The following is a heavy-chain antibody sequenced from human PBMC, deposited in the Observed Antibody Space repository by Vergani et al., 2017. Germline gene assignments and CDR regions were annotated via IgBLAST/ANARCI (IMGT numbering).Heavy chain of an antibody. CDR3: ARESRDYYGSGSYYKGGYYYYGMDV. CDR1: GGSISSYY. V-gene: IGHV4-59*01. J-gene: IGHJ6*02. CDR2: INHSGST. Sequence: QVQLQESGPGLVKPSETLSLTCTVSGGSISSYYWSWIRQPPGKGLEWIGEINHSGSTNYNPSLKSRVTISVDTSKNQFALKLSSVTAADTAVYYCARESRDYYGSGSYYKGGYYYYGMDVWGQGTTVTVSS. D-gene: IGHD3-10*01.